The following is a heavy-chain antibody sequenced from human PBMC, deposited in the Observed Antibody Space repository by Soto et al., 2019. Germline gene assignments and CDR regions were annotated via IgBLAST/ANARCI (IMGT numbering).Heavy chain of an antibody. Sequence: GGSLSLSCAASGFFFSTYAMNWVRQAPGKGLEWVSAISNNGYDTYYAESVRGRFTISRDNSINTLYLQMSRLRTEDTAVYYCAHPRGYGVFDAVDIWGQGTMVTVSS. CDR1: GFFFSTYA. CDR2: ISNNGYDT. J-gene: IGHJ3*02. V-gene: IGHV3-23*01. CDR3: AHPRGYGVFDAVDI. D-gene: IGHD4-17*01.